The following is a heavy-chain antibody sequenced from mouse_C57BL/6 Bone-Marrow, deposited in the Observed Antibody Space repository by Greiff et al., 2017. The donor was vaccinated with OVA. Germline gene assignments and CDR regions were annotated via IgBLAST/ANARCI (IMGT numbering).Heavy chain of an antibody. V-gene: IGHV1-82*01. CDR1: GYAFSSSW. Sequence: QVQLQQSGPELVKPGASVKISCKASGYAFSSSWMNWVKQRPGKGLEWIGRIYPGDGDTNYNGKFKGKATLTADKSSSTAYMQLSSLTSEDSAVYVCARNYYGSRGDFDYWGQGTTLTVSS. CDR3: ARNYYGSRGDFDY. D-gene: IGHD1-1*01. J-gene: IGHJ2*01. CDR2: IYPGDGDT.